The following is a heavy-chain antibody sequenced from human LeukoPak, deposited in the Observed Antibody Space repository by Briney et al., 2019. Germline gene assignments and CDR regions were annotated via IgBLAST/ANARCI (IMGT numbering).Heavy chain of an antibody. V-gene: IGHV3-23*01. CDR2: TSGSGSSK. D-gene: IGHD6-19*01. CDR3: ARGSSIAVAGTNWFDP. CDR1: GFTFSNYA. Sequence: TGGSLRLSCTASGFTFSNYAMSWVRQAPGKGLEWVAATSGSGSSKNYADSVKGRFTISRDNSKNTLYLHMNSLRAEDTAIYYCARGSSIAVAGTNWFDPWGQGTLVTVSS. J-gene: IGHJ5*02.